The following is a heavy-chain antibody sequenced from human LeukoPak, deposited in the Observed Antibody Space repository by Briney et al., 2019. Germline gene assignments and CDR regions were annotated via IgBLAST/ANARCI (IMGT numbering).Heavy chain of an antibody. CDR3: ARVMAARREDLNWFDP. J-gene: IGHJ5*02. D-gene: IGHD6-6*01. Sequence: NSSETLSLTCAAYGGSFSGYYWSWIRQPPGKGLEWIGSIYYSGNTYNPSLKSRVTISVDTSKNQFSLNLTSVNAADTAVYYCARVMAARREDLNWFDPWGQGTLVTVSS. CDR1: GGSFSGYY. CDR2: IYYSGNT. V-gene: IGHV4-34*01.